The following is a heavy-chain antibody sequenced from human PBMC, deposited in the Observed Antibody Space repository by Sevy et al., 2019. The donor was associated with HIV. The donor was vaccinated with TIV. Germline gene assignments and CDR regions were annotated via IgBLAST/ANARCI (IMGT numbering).Heavy chain of an antibody. CDR3: ARGSGGRSGWFDP. J-gene: IGHJ5*02. CDR2: VNPSGGST. D-gene: IGHD2-15*01. Sequence: ASVKVSCKASGYRFTSYYINWVRQAPGQGLEWMGIVNPSGGSTSYAQKFLGRVTMTRDTSTSTVYMELSRLRSEDTAVYYCARGSGGRSGWFDPWGQGTLVTVSS. CDR1: GYRFTSYY. V-gene: IGHV1-46*01.